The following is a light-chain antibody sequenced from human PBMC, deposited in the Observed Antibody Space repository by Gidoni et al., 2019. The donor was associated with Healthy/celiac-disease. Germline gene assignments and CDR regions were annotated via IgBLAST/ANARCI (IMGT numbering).Light chain of an antibody. CDR1: QSISSY. CDR3: QQSYSTPLT. J-gene: IGKJ4*01. V-gene: IGKV1-39*01. Sequence: DIQMTQSPSSLSASVGDRLTITCRASQSISSYLNWYQQKPGKAPKLLIYAASSLQSGVPSRFSGSGSGTDFTLTISRLQPEDVATYYCQQSYSTPLTFGGGTKVEIK. CDR2: AAS.